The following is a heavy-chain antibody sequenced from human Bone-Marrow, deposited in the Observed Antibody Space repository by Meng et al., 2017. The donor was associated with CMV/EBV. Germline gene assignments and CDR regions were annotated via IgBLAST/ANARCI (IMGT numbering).Heavy chain of an antibody. D-gene: IGHD3-3*01. CDR3: ARDPTIFGVVPSD. CDR1: GDSITSIKW. J-gene: IGHJ4*02. CDR2: IYWTGST. Sequence: SETLSLTCDVSGDSITSIKWWNWVRQPPGKGLEWIGEIYWTGSTKYNPAPESRVTMSVDKSKNQISLKLRSVTAADTAVYYCARDPTIFGVVPSDWGQGTLVTVSS. V-gene: IGHV4-4*02.